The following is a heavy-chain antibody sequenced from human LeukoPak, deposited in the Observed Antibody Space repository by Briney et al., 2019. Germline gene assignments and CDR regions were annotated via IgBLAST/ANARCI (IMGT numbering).Heavy chain of an antibody. CDR2: IRYDGGDK. D-gene: IGHD3-22*01. CDR3: AREQDYYDSSGYHPNFDY. J-gene: IGHJ4*02. CDR1: GFTFSTYG. Sequence: GGSLRLSCEASGFTFSTYGMHWVRQAPGKGLEWVAFIRYDGGDKYYADSVKGRFTISRDNSKNTLYLQMNSLRAEDTAVYYRAREQDYYDSSGYHPNFDYWGQGTLVTVSS. V-gene: IGHV3-30*02.